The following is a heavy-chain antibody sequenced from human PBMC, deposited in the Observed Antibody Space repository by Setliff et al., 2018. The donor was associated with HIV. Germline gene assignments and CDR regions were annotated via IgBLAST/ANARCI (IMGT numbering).Heavy chain of an antibody. J-gene: IGHJ4*02. D-gene: IGHD2-21*02. CDR1: GGSFSGVY. V-gene: IGHV4-34*01. Sequence: PSETLSLTCAVYGGSFSGVYWTWLRQPPGKGLEWIGEIDHSGDTNYNPSLRSRVTISVDTSKNHFSLRLSSVTAADTAVYYCARGEFYCGTDCYWSSFDYWGQGILVTVSS. CDR2: IDHSGDT. CDR3: ARGEFYCGTDCYWSSFDY.